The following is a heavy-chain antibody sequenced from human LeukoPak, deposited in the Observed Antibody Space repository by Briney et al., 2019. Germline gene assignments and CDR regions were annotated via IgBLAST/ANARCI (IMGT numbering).Heavy chain of an antibody. CDR3: ARGRPTTSIAAAGVNWLDP. Sequence: SVKVSCKASGGTFSSYAISWVRQAPGQGLEWMGGIIPIFGTANYAQKFQGRVTITADKSTSTAYMELSSLRSEDTAVYYCARGRPTTSIAAAGVNWLDPWGQGTLVTVSS. CDR2: IIPIFGTA. D-gene: IGHD6-13*01. J-gene: IGHJ5*02. CDR1: GGTFSSYA. V-gene: IGHV1-69*06.